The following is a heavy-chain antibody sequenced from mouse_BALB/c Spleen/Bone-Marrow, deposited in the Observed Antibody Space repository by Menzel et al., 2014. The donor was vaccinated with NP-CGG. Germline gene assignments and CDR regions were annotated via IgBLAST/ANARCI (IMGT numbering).Heavy chain of an antibody. Sequence: VQLQQSGTVLARSGASVKMSCKASGYTFTGYWMHWVKQRPGQGLEWIGAIYPGNSDTSYNQKFKGKAKLTAVTSTSTAYMELSSLTNEDSAVYYCTKITAATGYFDVWGAGTTVTVSS. V-gene: IGHV1-5*01. CDR1: GYTFTGYW. D-gene: IGHD1-2*01. J-gene: IGHJ1*01. CDR3: TKITAATGYFDV. CDR2: IYPGNSDT.